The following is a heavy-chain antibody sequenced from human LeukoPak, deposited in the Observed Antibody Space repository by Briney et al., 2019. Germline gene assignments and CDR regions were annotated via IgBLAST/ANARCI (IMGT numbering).Heavy chain of an antibody. CDR1: GGSFSGYY. CDR2: INHSGST. J-gene: IGHJ4*02. D-gene: IGHD6-19*01. CDR3: ARGHPGGYSSGWYAY. Sequence: SETLSLTCAVYGGSFSGYYWSWIRQPPGKGLEWIGEINHSGSTNYNPSLKSRVTISVDTSKNQFSLKLSSVIAADTAVYYCARGHPGGYSSGWYAYWGQGTLVTVSS. V-gene: IGHV4-34*01.